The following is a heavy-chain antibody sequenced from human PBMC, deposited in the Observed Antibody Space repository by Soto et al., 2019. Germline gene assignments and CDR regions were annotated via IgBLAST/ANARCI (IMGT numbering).Heavy chain of an antibody. CDR3: AKLSQGRLLWFGELLSTFDY. Sequence: GGSLRLSCAASGFTFSSYGMHWVRQAPGKGLEWVSAISGSSGSTYYADSVKGRFTISRDNSKNTLYLQMNSLRAEDTAVYYCAKLSQGRLLWFGELLSTFDYWGQGTLVTVSS. CDR1: GFTFSSYG. D-gene: IGHD3-10*01. CDR2: ISGSSGST. J-gene: IGHJ4*02. V-gene: IGHV3-23*01.